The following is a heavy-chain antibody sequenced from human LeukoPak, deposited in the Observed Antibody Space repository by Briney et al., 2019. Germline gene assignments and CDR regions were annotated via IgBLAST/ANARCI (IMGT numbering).Heavy chain of an antibody. V-gene: IGHV3-7*04. CDR1: GFTFSSHC. J-gene: IGHJ4*02. Sequence: PGGSLRLSRAASGFTFSSHCMTWVRQARGKGLEWVANINQDATERYHVDSVKGRLTISRDNAKNSLYLQMDSLRVEDTAVYYCARVAYGRGGDYWGQGTLVTVSS. CDR2: INQDATER. D-gene: IGHD3-10*01. CDR3: ARVAYGRGGDY.